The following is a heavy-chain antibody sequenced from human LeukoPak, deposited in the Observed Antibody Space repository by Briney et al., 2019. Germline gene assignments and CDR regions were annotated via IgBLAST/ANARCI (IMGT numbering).Heavy chain of an antibody. D-gene: IGHD4-17*01. Sequence: SETLSLTCTVSGGSISSYYWSWIRQPPGKGLEWIGYIYYSGSTNYNPSLKSRVTISVDTSKNQFSLKLSSVTAADTAVYYCARGDYGDYGSRPFDYWGQGTLVTVSS. CDR1: GGSISSYY. J-gene: IGHJ4*02. CDR3: ARGDYGDYGSRPFDY. V-gene: IGHV4-59*01. CDR2: IYYSGST.